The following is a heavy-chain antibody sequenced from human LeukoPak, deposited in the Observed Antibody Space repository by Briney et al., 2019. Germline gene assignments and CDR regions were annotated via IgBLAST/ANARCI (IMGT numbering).Heavy chain of an antibody. CDR1: GGSISSYC. J-gene: IGHJ4*02. CDR2: IYYSGST. Sequence: SETLSLTCTVSGGSISSYCWSWIRQPPGKGLEWIGYIYYSGSTNYNPSLKSRVTISVDTSKNQFSLKLSSVTAADTAVYYCARQESALVGATTYDYWGQGTLVTVSS. V-gene: IGHV4-59*08. D-gene: IGHD1-26*01. CDR3: ARQESALVGATTYDY.